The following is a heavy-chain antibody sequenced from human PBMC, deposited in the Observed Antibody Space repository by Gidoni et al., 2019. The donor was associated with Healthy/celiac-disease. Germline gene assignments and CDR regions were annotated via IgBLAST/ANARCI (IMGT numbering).Heavy chain of an antibody. CDR1: GGTFSSYA. Sequence: QVQLVQSGAEVKKPGSSVKVSCKASGGTFSSYAISWVRQAPGQGLEWMGGIIPIFGTANYAQKFQGRVTITADKSTSTAYMELSSLRSEDTAVYYCARDRGYSGYGPERAFDIWGQGTMVTVSS. CDR2: IIPIFGTA. CDR3: ARDRGYSGYGPERAFDI. J-gene: IGHJ3*02. D-gene: IGHD5-12*01. V-gene: IGHV1-69*06.